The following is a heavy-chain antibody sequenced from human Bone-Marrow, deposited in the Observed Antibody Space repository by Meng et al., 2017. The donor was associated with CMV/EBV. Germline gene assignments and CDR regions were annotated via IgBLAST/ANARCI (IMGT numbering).Heavy chain of an antibody. Sequence: GESLKISCAASGFTFSSYEMNWVRQAPGKGLEWVSYISSSGSTIYYADSVKGRFTISRDNAKNSLYLQMNSLRAEDTAVYYCAREDTYYDFWSGYLGDSWYGMDVWGQGTTVTVSS. CDR2: ISSSGSTI. V-gene: IGHV3-48*03. D-gene: IGHD3-3*01. CDR3: AREDTYYDFWSGYLGDSWYGMDV. CDR1: GFTFSSYE. J-gene: IGHJ6*02.